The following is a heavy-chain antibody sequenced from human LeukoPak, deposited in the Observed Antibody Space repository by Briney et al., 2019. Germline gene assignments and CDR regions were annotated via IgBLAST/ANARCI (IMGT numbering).Heavy chain of an antibody. CDR2: IHYSGST. J-gene: IGHJ4*02. Sequence: SETLSLTCTVSGGSISSYHWIWIRQPPGKGLEWIGYIHYSGSTNYNPSLKSRVTTSVDTSKNQFSLNLSSVTAADTAVYYCVRGSTLRHYQYWGQGTLVTVSS. D-gene: IGHD3-16*01. CDR1: GGSISSYH. CDR3: VRGSTLRHYQY. V-gene: IGHV4-59*08.